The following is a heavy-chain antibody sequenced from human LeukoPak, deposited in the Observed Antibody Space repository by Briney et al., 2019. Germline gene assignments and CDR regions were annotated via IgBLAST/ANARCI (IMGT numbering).Heavy chain of an antibody. CDR2: ISWNSGSI. Sequence: PGRSLRLSCAASGFTFDDYAMHWVRQAPGKGLEWVSGISWNSGSIGYADSVKGRFTISRDNAKNSLYLQMNSLRAEDTAVYYCAREGLGVAGRYYYYYYYMDVWGKGTTVTVSS. D-gene: IGHD6-19*01. V-gene: IGHV3-9*01. J-gene: IGHJ6*03. CDR1: GFTFDDYA. CDR3: AREGLGVAGRYYYYYYYMDV.